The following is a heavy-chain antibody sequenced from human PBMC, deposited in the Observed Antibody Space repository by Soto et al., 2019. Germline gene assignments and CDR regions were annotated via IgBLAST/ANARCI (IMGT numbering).Heavy chain of an antibody. D-gene: IGHD3-22*01. CDR1: GGSISSYY. Sequence: SETLSLTCTVSGGSISSYYWSWIRQPPGKGLEWIGYIYYSGSTNYNPSLKSRVIISVDRSKNQFSLKVRSVTAADTAVYYCARTYDGSGPNSGGYAFDIWGQGTMVTVSS. CDR3: ARTYDGSGPNSGGYAFDI. J-gene: IGHJ3*02. V-gene: IGHV4-59*12. CDR2: IYYSGST.